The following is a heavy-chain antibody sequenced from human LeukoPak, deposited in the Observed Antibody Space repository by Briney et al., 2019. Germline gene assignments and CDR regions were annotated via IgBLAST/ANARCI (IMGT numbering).Heavy chain of an antibody. V-gene: IGHV7-4-1*02. Sequence: ASVKVSCTASGYTFTSYAMNWVRQAPGQGLEWMGWINTNTGNPTYAQGFTGRFVFSLDTSVSTAYLQISSLKAEDTAVYYCAREGPHKYYDFWSGYLGVYYYYGMDVWGQGTTVTVSS. CDR2: INTNTGNP. D-gene: IGHD3-3*01. J-gene: IGHJ6*02. CDR3: AREGPHKYYDFWSGYLGVYYYYGMDV. CDR1: GYTFTSYA.